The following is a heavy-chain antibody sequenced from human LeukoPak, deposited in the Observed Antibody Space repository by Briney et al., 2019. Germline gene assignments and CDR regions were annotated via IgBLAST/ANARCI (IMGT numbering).Heavy chain of an antibody. CDR1: GFTFSKYA. D-gene: IGHD4-17*01. CDR2: ISPSDGNT. J-gene: IGHJ4*02. CDR3: AKDSSVPYGITD. Sequence: QPGESLRLSCAASGFTFSKYAMSWVRQAPGKGLQWVSAISPSDGNTFYADSVKGRFTISRDNSKNTLSLQMNSLRAEDTALYYCAKDSSVPYGITDWGQGTLVTVSS. V-gene: IGHV3-23*01.